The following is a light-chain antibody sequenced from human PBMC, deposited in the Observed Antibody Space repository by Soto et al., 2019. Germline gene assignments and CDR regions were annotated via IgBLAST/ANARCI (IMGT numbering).Light chain of an antibody. J-gene: IGKJ5*01. CDR3: KQYTGPPTT. V-gene: IGKV3-20*01. Sequence: EIVLTQSPGTLSLSPGERATLSCRASQSVSSSYLAWYQQKPGQANRLLIYGASSRASGIPDRFSGSGSGTDFTLTITRLEPEESAVYFCKQYTGPPTTVGHGTRLAIK. CDR2: GAS. CDR1: QSVSSSY.